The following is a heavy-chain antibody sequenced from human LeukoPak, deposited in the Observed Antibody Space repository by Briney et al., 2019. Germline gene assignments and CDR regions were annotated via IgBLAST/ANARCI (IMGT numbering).Heavy chain of an antibody. D-gene: IGHD1-14*01. CDR1: GYTFTSYY. J-gene: IGHJ4*02. CDR2: INPSGGST. V-gene: IGHV1-46*01. CDR3: ASPTTDDYFDY. Sequence: ASVKVSYKASGYTFTSYYMHWVRQAPGQGLEWMGIINPSGGSTSYAQKFQGRVTMTRDTSTSTVYMELSSLRSEDTAVYYCASPTTDDYFDYWGQGTLVTVSS.